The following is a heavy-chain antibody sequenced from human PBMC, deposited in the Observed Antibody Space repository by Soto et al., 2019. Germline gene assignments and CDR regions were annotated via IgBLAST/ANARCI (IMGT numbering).Heavy chain of an antibody. CDR1: GYSFASYW. D-gene: IGHD6-6*01. Sequence: LKISCQGSGYSFASYWIGWVRQMPGKDLEWMGIIYPGDSDTRYSPSFQGRVTISADKSLRTAYLQWTSLKASDTALCYCARTRSFTLGFYYDGMDVWGQGTTVTVSS. V-gene: IGHV5-51*01. J-gene: IGHJ6*02. CDR3: ARTRSFTLGFYYDGMDV. CDR2: IYPGDSDT.